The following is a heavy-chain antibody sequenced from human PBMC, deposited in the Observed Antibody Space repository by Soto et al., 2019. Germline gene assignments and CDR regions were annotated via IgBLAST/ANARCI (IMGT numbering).Heavy chain of an antibody. CDR1: GFTFSSYG. CDR3: AKDLVYSYGNYYYGMAV. J-gene: IGHJ6*02. CDR2: VSYDGSNK. Sequence: GGSLRLSCAASGFTFSSYGMHWVRQAPGKGLEWVAVVSYDGSNKYYADSVKGRFTISRDNSKNTLYLQMNSLRAEDTAVYYCAKDLVYSYGNYYYGMAVWGQGTTVTVSS. V-gene: IGHV3-30*18. D-gene: IGHD5-18*01.